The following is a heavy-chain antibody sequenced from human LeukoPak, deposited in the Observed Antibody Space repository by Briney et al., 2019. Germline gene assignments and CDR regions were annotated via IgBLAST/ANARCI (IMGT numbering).Heavy chain of an antibody. CDR1: GGSISSSSYY. Sequence: NPSETLSLTCTVSGGSISSSSYYWGCIRQPPGKGLEWIGSIYYSGSTYYNPSLKSRVTISVDTSKNQFSLKLSSVTAADTAVYYYARSGIVVVPAAPYYFDYGGQGTLVTVSS. D-gene: IGHD2-2*01. J-gene: IGHJ4*02. V-gene: IGHV4-39*01. CDR3: ARSGIVVVPAAPYYFDY. CDR2: IYYSGST.